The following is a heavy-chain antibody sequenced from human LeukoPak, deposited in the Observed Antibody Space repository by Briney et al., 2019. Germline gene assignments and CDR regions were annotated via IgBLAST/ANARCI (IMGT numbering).Heavy chain of an antibody. CDR3: ARVDGWAYSGYDAFAFLRAP. CDR1: GGSFSGYY. Sequence: SETLSLTCAVYGGSFSGYYWSWIRQPPGKGLEWIGRVSHTGSTDYNPSPRSRVIVSVDTSKDQFSLKLSSETAADTAVYYCARVDGWAYSGYDAFAFLRAPWGQGTLVTVSP. V-gene: IGHV4-34*01. D-gene: IGHD5-12*01. CDR2: VSHTGST. J-gene: IGHJ5*02.